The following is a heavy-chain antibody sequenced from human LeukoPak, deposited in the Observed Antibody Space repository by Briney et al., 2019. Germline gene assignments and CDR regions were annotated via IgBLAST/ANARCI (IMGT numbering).Heavy chain of an antibody. CDR3: ARDRDYSNYGGFDY. D-gene: IGHD4-11*01. J-gene: IGHJ4*02. V-gene: IGHV4-39*07. Sequence: SETLSLTCTVSGGSISSGGYYWSWIRQHPGKGLEWIGEINHSGSTNYNPSLKSRVTMSVDTSKNQFSLKLSSVTAADTAVFYCARDRDYSNYGGFDYWGQGTLVTVSS. CDR1: GGSISSGGYY. CDR2: INHSGST.